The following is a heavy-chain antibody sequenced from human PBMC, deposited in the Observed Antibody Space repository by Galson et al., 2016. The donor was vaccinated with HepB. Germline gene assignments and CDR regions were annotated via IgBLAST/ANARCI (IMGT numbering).Heavy chain of an antibody. V-gene: IGHV3-66*01. J-gene: IGHJ4*01. D-gene: IGHD3-10*01. Sequence: SLRLSCAVSEIGSHYINWIRQAPGKGLEWLSVIYTGGTTDYAAAVKGRFTIPRDNSGNTVHLQMDRLRAEDTAVYYCARSGETRSWYPKEFDHWGHGTLVTVSS. CDR3: ARSGETRSWYPKEFDH. CDR2: IYTGGTT. CDR1: EIGSHY.